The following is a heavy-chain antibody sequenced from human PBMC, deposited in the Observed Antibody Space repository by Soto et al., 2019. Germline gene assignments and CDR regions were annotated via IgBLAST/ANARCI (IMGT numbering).Heavy chain of an antibody. CDR3: VHMTTVTSVDY. CDR2: IYGNDDK. CDR1: GFSLSTREVV. J-gene: IGHJ4*02. Sequence: QITLKESGPTLVKPTQALTLTCTFSGFSLSTREVVVGWVRQPPGKAPEWLTFIYGNDDKRYSPSLRSRLTITKDSSKSQVILTMTNMDPVDTATYYCVHMTTVTSVDYWGQGTLVSVSS. D-gene: IGHD4-17*01. V-gene: IGHV2-5*01.